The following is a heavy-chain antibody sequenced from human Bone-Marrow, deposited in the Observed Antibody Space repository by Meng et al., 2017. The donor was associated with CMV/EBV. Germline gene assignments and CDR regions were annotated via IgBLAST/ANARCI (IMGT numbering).Heavy chain of an antibody. Sequence: ETLSLTCAASGFTFSSYWMSWVRQAPGRGLEWVANIKQDGSEKHYVDSLKGRFTISRDNAKNSLYLQMNSLRAEDTAVYYCARDQTRAGRFDPWGQGTLVTVSS. V-gene: IGHV3-7*01. CDR3: ARDQTRAGRFDP. CDR2: IKQDGSEK. J-gene: IGHJ5*02. D-gene: IGHD6-19*01. CDR1: GFTFSSYW.